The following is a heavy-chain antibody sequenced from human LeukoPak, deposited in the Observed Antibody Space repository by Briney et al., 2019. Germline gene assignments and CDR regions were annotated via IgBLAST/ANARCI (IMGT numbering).Heavy chain of an antibody. CDR1: GGSFSDYY. CDR2: INHSGST. J-gene: IGHJ4*02. Sequence: SETLSLTCAVYGGSFSDYYWSWIRQPPGKGLEWIGEINHSGSTNYNPSLKSRVTISVETSKNQFSLKLSPVTAADTAAYYCARGSGSKAARPKYFDYWGQGTLVTVAS. CDR3: ARGSGSKAARPKYFDY. V-gene: IGHV4-34*01. D-gene: IGHD6-6*01.